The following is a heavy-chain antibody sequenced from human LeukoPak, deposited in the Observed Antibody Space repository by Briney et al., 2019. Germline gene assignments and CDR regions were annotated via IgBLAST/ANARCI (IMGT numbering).Heavy chain of an antibody. CDR2: IYYSGST. CDR1: GGSITSVNYY. Sequence: PSQTLSLTCTVSGGSITSVNYYWGWIRQPPGKGLEWIGHIYYSGSTYYNPSLRSRVSISVDASKNQFSLKLSSVTAADTAVYYCARDSAGGSYAFDIWGQGTMVTVSS. CDR3: ARDSAGGSYAFDI. J-gene: IGHJ3*02. V-gene: IGHV4-30-4*01. D-gene: IGHD3-10*01.